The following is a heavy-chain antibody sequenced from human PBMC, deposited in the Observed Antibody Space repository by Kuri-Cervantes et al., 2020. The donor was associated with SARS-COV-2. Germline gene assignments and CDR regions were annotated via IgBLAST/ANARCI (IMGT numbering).Heavy chain of an antibody. CDR2: ISAYNGNT. J-gene: IGHJ6*02. V-gene: IGHV1-18*04. D-gene: IGHD3-9*01. Sequence: ASVNVSCKASGYTFTSYGISWVRQAPGQGLEWMGWISAYNGNTNYAQKLQGRVTMTTDTSTSTAYMELRSLRSDDTAVYYCASEPGYFDWLLARAKGFYGMDVWGQGTTVTVSS. CDR1: GYTFTSYG. CDR3: ASEPGYFDWLLARAKGFYGMDV.